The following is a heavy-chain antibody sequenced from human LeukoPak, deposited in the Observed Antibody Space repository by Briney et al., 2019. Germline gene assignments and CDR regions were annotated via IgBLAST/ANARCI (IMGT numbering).Heavy chain of an antibody. Sequence: GGSLRLSCAASGFTFSDYYMSWIRQAPGKGLEGVSYISSSGSTIYYADSVKGRLTISRDNAKNSLYLQMNSLRAEDTAVYYCARFPYDFWSGYSYYMDVWGKGTTVTVSS. CDR2: ISSSGSTI. J-gene: IGHJ6*03. D-gene: IGHD3-3*01. CDR3: ARFPYDFWSGYSYYMDV. CDR1: GFTFSDYY. V-gene: IGHV3-11*04.